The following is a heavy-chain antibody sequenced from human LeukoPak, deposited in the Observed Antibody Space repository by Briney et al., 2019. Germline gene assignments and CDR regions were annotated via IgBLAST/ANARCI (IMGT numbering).Heavy chain of an antibody. Sequence: PGGSLRLSCAASGFTFSSYAMHWVRQAPGKGLEWVAVISYDGSNKYYADSVKGRFTISRDNSKNTLYLQMNSLRAEDTAVYYCARDRGVYSKGPYYFDYWGHGTLVTVSS. D-gene: IGHD4-11*01. J-gene: IGHJ4*01. CDR3: ARDRGVYSKGPYYFDY. V-gene: IGHV3-30-3*01. CDR2: ISYDGSNK. CDR1: GFTFSSYA.